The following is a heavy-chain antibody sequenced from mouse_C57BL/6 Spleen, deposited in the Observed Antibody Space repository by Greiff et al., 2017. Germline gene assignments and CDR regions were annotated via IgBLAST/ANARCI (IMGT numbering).Heavy chain of an antibody. Sequence: VQLQQSGPELVKPGASVKISCKASGYTFTDYYMNWVKQSHGKSLEWIGDINPNNGGTSYNQKFKGKATLTVDKSSSTAYMELRSLTSEDSAVYYCATTVYAMDYWGQGTSVTVSS. CDR3: ATTVYAMDY. CDR1: GYTFTDYY. D-gene: IGHD1-1*01. J-gene: IGHJ4*01. CDR2: INPNNGGT. V-gene: IGHV1-26*01.